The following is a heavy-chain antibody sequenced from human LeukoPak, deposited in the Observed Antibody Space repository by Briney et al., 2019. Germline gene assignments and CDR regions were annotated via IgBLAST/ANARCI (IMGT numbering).Heavy chain of an antibody. CDR3: ARQGYAGKAEDY. CDR2: IHSSGTT. D-gene: IGHD2-2*01. J-gene: IGHJ4*02. V-gene: IGHV4-61*02. Sequence: PSETLSLTCNVSGGSISSSNFYWSWIRQTAGKGLEWIGRIHSSGTTEYNASLRSRVTISGDTPKNQFSLSLTSVTAADTAIYYCARQGYAGKAEDYWGQGILVTVSS. CDR1: GGSISSSNFY.